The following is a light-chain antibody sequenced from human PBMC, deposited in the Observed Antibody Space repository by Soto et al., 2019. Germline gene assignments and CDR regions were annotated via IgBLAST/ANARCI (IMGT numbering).Light chain of an antibody. V-gene: IGKV3-11*01. Sequence: DIVLTQSPATLSLSPVERANLSCRASQFIDSYLAWYRQKPGQAPRLLIYSASTRATGVPARFTGSGSETDFTLTISSLEPEDFAVYYCQHRMNWPLTFGQGTRLEI. CDR1: QFIDSY. CDR2: SAS. CDR3: QHRMNWPLT. J-gene: IGKJ5*01.